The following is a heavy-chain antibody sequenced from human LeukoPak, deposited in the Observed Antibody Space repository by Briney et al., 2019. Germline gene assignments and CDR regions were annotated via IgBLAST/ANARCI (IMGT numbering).Heavy chain of an antibody. J-gene: IGHJ6*03. V-gene: IGHV4-39*07. CDR1: GGSISSSSYY. Sequence: SETLSLTCTVSGGSISSSSYYWGWIRQPPGKGLEWIGSIYYSGSTYYNPSLKSRVTISVDTSKNQFSLKLSSVTAADTAVYYCARLGGGYSYGYRGHYYYYMDVWGKGTTVTISS. CDR3: ARLGGGYSYGYRGHYYYYMDV. D-gene: IGHD5-18*01. CDR2: IYYSGST.